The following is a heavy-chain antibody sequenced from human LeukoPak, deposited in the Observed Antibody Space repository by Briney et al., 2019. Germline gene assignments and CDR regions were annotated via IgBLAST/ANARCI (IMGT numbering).Heavy chain of an antibody. CDR1: GFTCGDYY. V-gene: IGHV3-11*04. CDR3: ARAPPAAAGTGDY. D-gene: IGHD6-13*01. J-gene: IGHJ4*02. Sequence: GGSLRLSCAASGFTCGDYYMSWIRQAPGKGLEWVSYISSSGSPIYYADSVKGRFTISRDNAKNSLYLQMNSLRAEDTAVYYCARAPPAAAGTGDYWGQGTLVTVSS. CDR2: ISSSGSPI.